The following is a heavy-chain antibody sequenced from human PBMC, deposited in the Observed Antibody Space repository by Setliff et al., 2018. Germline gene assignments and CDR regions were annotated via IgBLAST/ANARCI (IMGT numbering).Heavy chain of an antibody. V-gene: IGHV4-34*01. Sequence: SETLSLTCAVYGGSFSGYYWSWIRQPPGKGLEWIGEIDHSGSTNYNPSLKSRVTISVDTSKNQLSLKLSSVTAADTAVYYCARGARYFDWLFDPDYYFDYWGQGTLVTVSS. CDR3: ARGARYFDWLFDPDYYFDY. J-gene: IGHJ4*02. D-gene: IGHD3-9*01. CDR1: GGSFSGYY. CDR2: IDHSGST.